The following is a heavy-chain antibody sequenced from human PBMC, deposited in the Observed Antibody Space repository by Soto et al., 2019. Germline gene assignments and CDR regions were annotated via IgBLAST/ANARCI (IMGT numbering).Heavy chain of an antibody. CDR1: GYSFSSYW. V-gene: IGHV5-51*01. J-gene: IGHJ6*02. CDR3: ARGYCSGGSCLQFYYYYGMDV. Sequence: GESLKISCKGSGYSFSSYWIGWVRQMPGKGLEWMGIIYPGDSDTRYSPSFQGQVTISADKSISTAYLQWSSLKASDTAMYYCARGYCSGGSCLQFYYYYGMDVWGQGTTVTVSS. D-gene: IGHD2-15*01. CDR2: IYPGDSDT.